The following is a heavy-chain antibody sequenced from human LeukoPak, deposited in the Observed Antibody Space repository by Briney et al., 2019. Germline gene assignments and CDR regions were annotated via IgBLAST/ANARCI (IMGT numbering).Heavy chain of an antibody. CDR3: ARTRQSGRSSSVGDGLDI. J-gene: IGHJ3*02. D-gene: IGHD6-6*01. Sequence: PGGSLRLSCAASRFTFSDYAVHWVRQAPGKGLEYLSVISSNGGNTYYANSVKGRFTISRDNSKKTLYLQMGSLRAEDMAVYYCARTRQSGRSSSVGDGLDIWGQGTMVTVSS. CDR1: RFTFSDYA. V-gene: IGHV3-64*01. CDR2: ISSNGGNT.